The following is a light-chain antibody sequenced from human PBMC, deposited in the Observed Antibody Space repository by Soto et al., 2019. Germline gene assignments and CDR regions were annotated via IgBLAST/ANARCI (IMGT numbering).Light chain of an antibody. V-gene: IGLV1-40*01. CDR1: SSNIGAGYD. CDR3: QSYDSSLSGFVV. Sequence: QAVVTQPPSVSGAPGQRVTISCTGSSSNIGAGYDVHWYQQLPGTAPKLLISDNNNRPSGVPDRFSGSKSGTSAYLAITGLQAEDEADYYCQSYDSSLSGFVVFGGGTKLTVL. J-gene: IGLJ2*01. CDR2: DNN.